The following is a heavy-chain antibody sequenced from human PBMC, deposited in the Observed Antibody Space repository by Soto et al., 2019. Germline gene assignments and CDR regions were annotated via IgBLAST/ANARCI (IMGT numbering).Heavy chain of an antibody. CDR3: ASLLLWFGKNGMDV. CDR2: INSDGSST. D-gene: IGHD3-10*01. J-gene: IGHJ6*02. CDR1: GFTFSSYW. Sequence: GGSLRLSCAASGFTFSSYWMHWVRQAPGKGLVWVSRINSDGSSTSYADSVKGRFTISRDNAKNTLYLQMNSLRAEDTAVYYCASLLLWFGKNGMDVWGQGTTVTVSS. V-gene: IGHV3-74*01.